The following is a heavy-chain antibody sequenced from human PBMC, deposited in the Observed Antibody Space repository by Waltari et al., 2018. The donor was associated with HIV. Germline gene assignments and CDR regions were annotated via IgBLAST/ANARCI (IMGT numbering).Heavy chain of an antibody. CDR1: GFTFSSYE. Sequence: EVQLVESGGGLVQPGGYLRLSCAASGFTFSSYELNWVRQAPGKGLEWVSYIRSSGSTIYYADSVKDRFTISRDNAKNSLYLQMNSLRAEDTAVYYCARSLGHYDSSGYYSDYFDYWGQGTLVTVSS. CDR3: ARSLGHYDSSGYYSDYFDY. D-gene: IGHD3-22*01. CDR2: IRSSGSTI. J-gene: IGHJ4*02. V-gene: IGHV3-48*03.